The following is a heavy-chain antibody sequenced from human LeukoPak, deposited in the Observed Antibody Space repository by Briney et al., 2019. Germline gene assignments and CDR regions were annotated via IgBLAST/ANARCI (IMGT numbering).Heavy chain of an antibody. Sequence: PGGSLRLSCAASGFTFSSYGMHWVRQAPGKGLEWVAVISYDGSNKYYADSVKGRFTISRDNSKNTLYLQMNSLRAEDTAVYYCASFAIAVAGFVYWGQGTLVTVSS. CDR2: ISYDGSNK. V-gene: IGHV3-30*03. J-gene: IGHJ4*02. CDR3: ASFAIAVAGFVY. D-gene: IGHD6-19*01. CDR1: GFTFSSYG.